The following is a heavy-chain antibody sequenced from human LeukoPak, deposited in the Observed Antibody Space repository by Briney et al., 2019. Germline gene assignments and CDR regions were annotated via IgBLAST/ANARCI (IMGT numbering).Heavy chain of an antibody. V-gene: IGHV3-66*02. Sequence: GGSLRLSCAASGFTVSSNYMSWVRQAPRKGLEWVSVIYSGGSTYYADSVKGRFTISRDNSKNTLYLQMNSLRAEDTAVYYCARDSAYYYDSSGYWGGVDYWGQGTLVTVSS. CDR1: GFTVSSNY. J-gene: IGHJ4*02. CDR2: IYSGGST. D-gene: IGHD3-22*01. CDR3: ARDSAYYYDSSGYWGGVDY.